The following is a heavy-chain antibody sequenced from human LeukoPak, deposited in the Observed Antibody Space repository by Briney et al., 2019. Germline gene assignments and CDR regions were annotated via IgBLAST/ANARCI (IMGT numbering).Heavy chain of an antibody. CDR1: GGSISSGDYY. CDR3: ARDLSGPNYYYYYMDV. Sequence: PSQTLSLTCTVSGGSISSGDYYWNWIRQPPGKGLEWIGYISYSGSTYYNPSLRSRITISVDTSKNQFSLRLTSVTAADTAVYYCARDLSGPNYYYYYMDVWGKGTTVTVSS. J-gene: IGHJ6*03. D-gene: IGHD3-3*01. V-gene: IGHV4-30-4*08. CDR2: ISYSGST.